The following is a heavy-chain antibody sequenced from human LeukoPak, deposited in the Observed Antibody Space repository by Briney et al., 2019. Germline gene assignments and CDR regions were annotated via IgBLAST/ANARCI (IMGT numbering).Heavy chain of an antibody. J-gene: IGHJ4*02. CDR2: IKWNGGST. CDR1: GFTFDDYG. Sequence: RPGGSLRLSCAASGFTFDDYGMSWVRQAPGKGLEWVSSIKWNGGSTGYADSVKGRFTISRDNAKNSLYLQMNSLRAEDTAVYYCAKKSFRSGYSYGTSFDYWGQGTLVTVSS. V-gene: IGHV3-20*04. D-gene: IGHD5-18*01. CDR3: AKKSFRSGYSYGTSFDY.